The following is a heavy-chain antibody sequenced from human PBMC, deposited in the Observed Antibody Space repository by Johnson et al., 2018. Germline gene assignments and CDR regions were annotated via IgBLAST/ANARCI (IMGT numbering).Heavy chain of an antibody. J-gene: IGHJ1*01. V-gene: IGHV3-11*01. CDR3: TRPEGLYSSNSDQYVQH. Sequence: QVELVQSGGGLVKAGGSLGLSCPASGLTFSDPCMSWVRQAPGKGLEWVSNITSRAWTIYYVDSEKGRFTISRDNAKNSLYPQMNSLRAEDTAVYYCTRPEGLYSSNSDQYVQHWGQGTLVIVSS. CDR1: GLTFSDPC. CDR2: ITSRAWTI. D-gene: IGHD6-13*01.